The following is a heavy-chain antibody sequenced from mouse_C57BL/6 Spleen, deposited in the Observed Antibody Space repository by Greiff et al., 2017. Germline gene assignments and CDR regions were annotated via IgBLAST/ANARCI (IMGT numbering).Heavy chain of an antibody. CDR1: GYSITSGYY. V-gene: IGHV3-6*01. Sequence: ESGPGLVKPSQSLSLTCSVTGYSITSGYYWNWIRQFPGNKLEWMGYISYDGSNNYNPSLKNRISITRDTSKNQFFLKLNSVTTEDTATDYCARETIVRYYAMDYWGQGTSVTVSS. CDR2: ISYDGSN. CDR3: ARETIVRYYAMDY. D-gene: IGHD2-5*01. J-gene: IGHJ4*01.